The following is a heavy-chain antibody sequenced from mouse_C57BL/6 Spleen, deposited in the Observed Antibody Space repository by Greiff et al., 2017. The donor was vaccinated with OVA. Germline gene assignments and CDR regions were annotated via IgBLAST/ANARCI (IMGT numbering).Heavy chain of an antibody. CDR1: GYTFTDYN. J-gene: IGHJ2*01. CDR3: AKGGLPAY. V-gene: IGHV1-22*01. Sequence: VQLQQSGPELVKPGASVKMSCKASGYTFTDYNMHWVKQSHGKSLEWIGYINPNNGGTSYNQKLKGKGILTVNKSSSTAYMELHSLTSDGAAVYYCAKGGLPAYWGQGTTLTVSS. CDR2: INPNNGGT.